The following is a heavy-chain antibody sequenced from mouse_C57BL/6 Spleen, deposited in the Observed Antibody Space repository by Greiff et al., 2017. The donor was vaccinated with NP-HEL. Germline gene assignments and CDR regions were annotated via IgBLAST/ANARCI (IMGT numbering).Heavy chain of an antibody. V-gene: IGHV1-82*01. J-gene: IGHJ1*03. CDR1: GYAFSSSW. CDR2: IYPGDGDT. CDR3: ARDFDV. Sequence: VKVVESGPELVKPGASVKISCKASGYAFSSSWMNWVKQRPGKGLEWIGRIYPGDGDTNYNGKFKGKATLTADKSSSTAYMQLSSLTSEDSAVYFCARDFDVWGTGTTVTVSS.